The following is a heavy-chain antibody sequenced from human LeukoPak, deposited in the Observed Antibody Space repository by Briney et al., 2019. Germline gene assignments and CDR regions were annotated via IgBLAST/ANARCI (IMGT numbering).Heavy chain of an antibody. CDR2: ISYDGSNR. D-gene: IGHD3-10*01. CDR1: GFTFSSYA. Sequence: PGRALTLSCAASGFTFSSYAMHWVRQAPGKGLEGVGVISYDGSNRYYVDSVKGRFTISRDNSKHTLYLQMNSLRAEDTAVYYCARDPLILAYYYASGSYRNWFDPWGQGTLVTVSS. J-gene: IGHJ5*02. CDR3: ARDPLILAYYYASGSYRNWFDP. V-gene: IGHV3-30*04.